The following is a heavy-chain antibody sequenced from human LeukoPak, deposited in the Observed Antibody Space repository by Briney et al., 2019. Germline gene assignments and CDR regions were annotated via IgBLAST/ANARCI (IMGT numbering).Heavy chain of an antibody. V-gene: IGHV3-23*01. CDR1: GFTFSSHG. Sequence: GGSLRLSCAASGFTFSSHGMNWVRQAPGKGLEWVSGISPSGGITYYTDSVKGRFTISRDNSKNTLYLQMNSLRAEDTAVHYCAKDRIYYYDSSGYYGYYFDYWGQGTLVTVSS. J-gene: IGHJ4*02. CDR3: AKDRIYYYDSSGYYGYYFDY. CDR2: ISPSGGIT. D-gene: IGHD3-22*01.